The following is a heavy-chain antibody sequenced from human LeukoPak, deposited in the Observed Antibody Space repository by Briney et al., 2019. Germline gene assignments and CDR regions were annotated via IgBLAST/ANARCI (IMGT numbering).Heavy chain of an antibody. CDR1: GFTFSRSW. D-gene: IGHD1-26*01. CDR2: INDDGSTT. Sequence: GGSLRLSCAASGFTFSRSWMHWVRQAPGKGLVWVSRINDDGSTTSYADSVKGRFTISRDNAKNSLYLQMNSLRAEDTAVYYCAREIREGATKAFDYWGQGTLVTVSS. J-gene: IGHJ4*02. V-gene: IGHV3-74*01. CDR3: AREIREGATKAFDY.